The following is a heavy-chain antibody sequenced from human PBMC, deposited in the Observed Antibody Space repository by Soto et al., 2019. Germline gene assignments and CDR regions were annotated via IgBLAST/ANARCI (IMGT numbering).Heavy chain of an antibody. V-gene: IGHV4-59*01. CDR1: GGSISSYY. Sequence: PSETLSLTCAVSGGSISSYYWSWILQPPGKGLEWIGYIYYSGSTNYNPSLKSRVTISVDTSKNQFSLKLSSVTAADTAVYYCARSNMDTIFGVVRPYFDYWGQGTLVTVSS. D-gene: IGHD3-3*01. CDR2: IYYSGST. J-gene: IGHJ4*02. CDR3: ARSNMDTIFGVVRPYFDY.